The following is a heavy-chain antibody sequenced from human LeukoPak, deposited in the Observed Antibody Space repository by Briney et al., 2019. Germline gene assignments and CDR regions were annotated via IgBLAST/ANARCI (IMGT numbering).Heavy chain of an antibody. V-gene: IGHV3-23*01. D-gene: IGHD4-17*01. Sequence: GGSLGLSCAASGFTFSIYAMSWVRQAPGKGLEWVSAVGGSGQNTNYADSVKGRFTISRDNSRNTLYLDMNILRAEDAAVYYCAKTVTTQAYYWYFDLWGRGTLVTVSS. CDR3: AKTVTTQAYYWYFDL. CDR2: VGGSGQNT. CDR1: GFTFSIYA. J-gene: IGHJ2*01.